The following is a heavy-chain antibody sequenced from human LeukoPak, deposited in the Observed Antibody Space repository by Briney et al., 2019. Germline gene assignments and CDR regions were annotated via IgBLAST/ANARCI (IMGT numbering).Heavy chain of an antibody. J-gene: IGHJ3*02. D-gene: IGHD6-6*01. CDR2: ISSGSTYV. Sequence: GGSLRLSCAASGFTFSSYSMNWVRQAPGKGLEWASSISSGSTYVYYADSVQGRFTISRDNAQSSMYLQMNSLRAEDTAVYYCGRVGGRSKAAKGDAFDIWGQGTMVVVSS. V-gene: IGHV3-21*01. CDR1: GFTFSSYS. CDR3: GRVGGRSKAAKGDAFDI.